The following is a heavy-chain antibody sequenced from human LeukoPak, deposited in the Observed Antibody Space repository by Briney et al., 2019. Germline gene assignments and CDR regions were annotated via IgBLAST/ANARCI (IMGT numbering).Heavy chain of an antibody. Sequence: GGSLRLSCAVSGFSVSSNYMTWVRQAPGKGLEWVSVIYTGGSTYYADSVKGRFSISRDTSKNTLYLQMNSLRVEDTALYYCARARDFDYWGQGTLVTVSS. CDR1: GFSVSSNY. J-gene: IGHJ4*02. CDR2: IYTGGST. CDR3: ARARDFDY. V-gene: IGHV3-66*01.